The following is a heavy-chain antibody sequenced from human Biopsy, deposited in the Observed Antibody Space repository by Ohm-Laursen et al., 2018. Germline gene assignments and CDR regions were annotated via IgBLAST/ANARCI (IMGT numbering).Heavy chain of an antibody. Sequence: PSDTLSLTCTVSGGSFTGHYWTWIRQPPGKGLEWIGHISHTGYTSYKSSLKSRVTISLDTSRKHFSLRLTSLAAADTAAYYCARGSNEYGGLYFPHWGQGTLVTVSS. D-gene: IGHD4-23*01. J-gene: IGHJ1*01. V-gene: IGHV4-59*11. CDR1: GGSFTGHY. CDR2: ISHTGYT. CDR3: ARGSNEYGGLYFPH.